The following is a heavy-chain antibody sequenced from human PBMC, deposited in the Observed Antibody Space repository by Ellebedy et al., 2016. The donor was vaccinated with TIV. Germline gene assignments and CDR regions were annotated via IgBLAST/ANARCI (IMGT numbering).Heavy chain of an antibody. CDR3: ARGTTYYMDV. CDR1: GFTFSTFG. J-gene: IGHJ6*02. V-gene: IGHV3-33*01. CDR2: TWYDGNNK. D-gene: IGHD1/OR15-1a*01. Sequence: GESLKISCAASGFTFSTFGMHWVRQAPGYGLEWVAVTWYDGNNKYYLDSVKGRFSISRDNSKNTLYLQMNSLRAEDTAVYYCARGTTYYMDVWGQGTTVTVSS.